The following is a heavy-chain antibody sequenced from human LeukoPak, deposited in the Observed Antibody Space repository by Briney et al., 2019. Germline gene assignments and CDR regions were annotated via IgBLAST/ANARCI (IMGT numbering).Heavy chain of an antibody. Sequence: GESLKISCKGSGYSFTSYWIGWVRQMPGKGLEWMGNIYPGDSDTRYSPSFQGQVTISADKSISTAYLQWSSLKASDTAMYYCARGAGIVGATRNFDYWGQGTLVTVSS. CDR1: GYSFTSYW. J-gene: IGHJ4*02. V-gene: IGHV5-51*01. D-gene: IGHD1-26*01. CDR3: ARGAGIVGATRNFDY. CDR2: IYPGDSDT.